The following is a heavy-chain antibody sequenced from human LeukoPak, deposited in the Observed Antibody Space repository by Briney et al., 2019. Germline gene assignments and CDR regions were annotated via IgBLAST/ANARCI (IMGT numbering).Heavy chain of an antibody. CDR1: GYTFTSYY. CDR3: ARDTLSSTHRRIQLWFDP. J-gene: IGHJ5*02. V-gene: IGHV1-46*01. CDR2: INPSGGST. Sequence: ASVKVSCKASGYTFTSYYMHRVRQAPGQGLEWMGIINPSGGSTSYAQQFQGRVTMTRDTSTSTVDMGLSSLRSEDTAVYYGARDTLSSTHRRIQLWFDPWGQGTLVTVSS. D-gene: IGHD5-18*01.